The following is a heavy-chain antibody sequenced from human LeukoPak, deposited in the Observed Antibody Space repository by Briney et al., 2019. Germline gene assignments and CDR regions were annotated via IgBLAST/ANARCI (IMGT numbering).Heavy chain of an antibody. CDR3: ARQCPLYCSGGSCPLCY. CDR2: IYPSDSDT. D-gene: IGHD2-15*01. J-gene: IGHJ4*02. CDR1: GHSFTSYW. Sequence: GESLKISCQGSGHSFTSYWIGWVRQMPGKGLEWMGIIYPSDSDTRYSPSFQGQVTFSADKSISTAYLQWSSLKASDTAMYYCARQCPLYCSGGSCPLCYWGQGTLVTVSS. V-gene: IGHV5-51*01.